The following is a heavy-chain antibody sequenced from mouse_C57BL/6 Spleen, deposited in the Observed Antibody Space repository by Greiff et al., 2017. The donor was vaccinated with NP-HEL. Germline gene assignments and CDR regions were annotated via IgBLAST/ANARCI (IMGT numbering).Heavy chain of an antibody. CDR3: ARDGKGYSNFPFAY. V-gene: IGHV5-4*01. Sequence: EVKLMESGGGLVKPGGSLKLSCAASGFTFSSYAMSWVRQTPEKRLEWVATISDGGSYTYYPDNVKGRFTISRDNAKNNLYLQMSHLKSEDTAMYYCARDGKGYSNFPFAYWGQGTLVTVSA. J-gene: IGHJ3*01. CDR2: ISDGGSYT. CDR1: GFTFSSYA. D-gene: IGHD2-5*01.